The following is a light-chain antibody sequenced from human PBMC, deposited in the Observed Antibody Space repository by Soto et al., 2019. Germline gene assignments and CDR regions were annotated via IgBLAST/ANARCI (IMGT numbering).Light chain of an antibody. V-gene: IGLV2-11*01. Sequence: QSVLTPPRSVSGSPGQSVTISCTGTGNDVGAYNYVSWYQQHPGRPPKLMIYDVASWPSGVPDRFSGSKSGNTASLTISGLQAEDEADYFCCSYAGGYTYLFGTGTKVTVL. CDR1: GNDVGAYNY. J-gene: IGLJ1*01. CDR2: DVA. CDR3: CSYAGGYTYL.